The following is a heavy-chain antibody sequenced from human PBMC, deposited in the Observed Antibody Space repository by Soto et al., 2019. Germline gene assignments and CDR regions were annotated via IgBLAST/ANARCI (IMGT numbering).Heavy chain of an antibody. D-gene: IGHD3-22*01. J-gene: IGHJ4*02. Sequence: ASVKVSCKASGYTFTGYYMHWVRQAPGQGLEWMGWINPNSGGTNYAQKFQGWVTMTRDTSISTAYMELSRLRSDDTAVYYCARGGDDYASSGYSPPFDYWGQGTLVTVSS. CDR1: GYTFTGYY. V-gene: IGHV1-2*04. CDR3: ARGGDDYASSGYSPPFDY. CDR2: INPNSGGT.